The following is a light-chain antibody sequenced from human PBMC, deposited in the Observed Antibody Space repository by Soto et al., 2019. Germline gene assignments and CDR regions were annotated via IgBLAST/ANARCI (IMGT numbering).Light chain of an antibody. CDR2: WAS. CDR1: QSVLRGSNSKNL. V-gene: IGKV4-1*01. Sequence: DIVLTQSPGSLAVSLGETATIKCKSSQSVLRGSNSKNLLAWHQQKPGQPPKVLIYWASSREGGVPDRFRGSGSGTDFTLTITNVQSDDVAVYYCQQYFTTPQTFGPGTTVEIK. CDR3: QQYFTTPQT. J-gene: IGKJ2*01.